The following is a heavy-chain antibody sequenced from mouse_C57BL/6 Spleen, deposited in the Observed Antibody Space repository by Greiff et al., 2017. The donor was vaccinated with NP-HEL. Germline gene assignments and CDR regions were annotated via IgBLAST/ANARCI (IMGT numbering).Heavy chain of an antibody. Sequence: EVKLVESGGGLVQPGGSLKLSCAASGFTFSDYGMAWVRQAPRKGPEWVAFISNLAYSIYYADTVTGRFTISRENAKNTLYLEMSSLRSEDTAMYYCARQGDCYYWYFDVWGTGTPVTVSS. CDR1: GFTFSDYG. CDR2: ISNLAYSI. CDR3: ARQGDCYYWYFDV. V-gene: IGHV5-15*01. D-gene: IGHD2-13*01. J-gene: IGHJ1*03.